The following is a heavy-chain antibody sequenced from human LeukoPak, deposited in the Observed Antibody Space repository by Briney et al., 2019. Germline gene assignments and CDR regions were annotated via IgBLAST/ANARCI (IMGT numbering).Heavy chain of an antibody. CDR1: GFTFSNAW. CDR3: TTGLRSRELPQHYYYGMDV. D-gene: IGHD1-26*01. J-gene: IGHJ6*02. CDR2: IKSKTDGGTT. V-gene: IGHV3-15*01. Sequence: GGSLRLSCAASGFTFSNAWMSWVRQAPGKGLEWVGRIKSKTDGGTTDYAAPVKGRFTISRDDSKNTLYLQMNSLKTEDTAVYYCTTGLRSRELPQHYYYGMDVWGQGTTVTASS.